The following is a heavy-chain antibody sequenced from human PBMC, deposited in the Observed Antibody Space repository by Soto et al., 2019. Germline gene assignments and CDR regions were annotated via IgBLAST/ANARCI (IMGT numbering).Heavy chain of an antibody. J-gene: IGHJ5*01. CDR1: VDSVSSTTAS. Sequence: SQPPSLADVITVDSVSSTTASKDLIRQSTSRGLEWLGRTYYRSKWKTDYAESVQGRITINADTSKNQLSLQLNSVTPDDTAVYYCARLKGNSWLDSWGQGIRV. CDR2: TYYRSKWKT. V-gene: IGHV6-1*01. CDR3: ARLKGNSWLDS.